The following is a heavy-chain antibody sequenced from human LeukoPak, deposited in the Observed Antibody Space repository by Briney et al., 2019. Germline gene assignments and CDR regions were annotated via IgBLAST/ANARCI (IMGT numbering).Heavy chain of an antibody. CDR1: GASISTYY. CDR3: ARRAHWENYFDS. CDR2: IYDSGTT. Sequence: SETLPLTCTVSGASISTYYWNWIRQPPGKGLEWIGYIYDSGTTNYNPSLKSRVTISADTSKNQFSLKLSSVTAADTAVYYCARRAHWENYFDSWGQGTLVTVSS. V-gene: IGHV4-59*01. D-gene: IGHD1-26*01. J-gene: IGHJ4*02.